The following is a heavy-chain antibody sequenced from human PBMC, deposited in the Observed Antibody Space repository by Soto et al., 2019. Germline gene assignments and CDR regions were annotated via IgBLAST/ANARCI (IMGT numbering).Heavy chain of an antibody. CDR1: GGSFSDYY. D-gene: IGHD3-22*01. J-gene: IGHJ4*02. V-gene: IGHV4-34*01. CDR2: INHSGST. Sequence: PSETLSLTCAVYGGSFSDYYWSWIRQSPGKGLEWIGEINHSGSTNYNPSLKSRVIISVDTSKNQFSLKLSSVTAADTAVYYCARYYYDSSGYYYFDYWGQGTLVTVSS. CDR3: ARYYYDSSGYYYFDY.